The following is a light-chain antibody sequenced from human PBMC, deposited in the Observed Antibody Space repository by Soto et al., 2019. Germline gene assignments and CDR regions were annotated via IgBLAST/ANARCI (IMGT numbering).Light chain of an antibody. CDR1: SSDVGTHGY. J-gene: IGLJ3*02. Sequence: ALTQPPSASGSPGQSVTISCTGTSSDVGTHGYVSWYQQHAGKAPKLMIYDVTKRPSGVPDRFSGSKSANTASLTVSGLQAEDEADYYCMCYAGGNNWVFGGGTKVTVL. V-gene: IGLV2-8*01. CDR3: MCYAGGNNWV. CDR2: DVT.